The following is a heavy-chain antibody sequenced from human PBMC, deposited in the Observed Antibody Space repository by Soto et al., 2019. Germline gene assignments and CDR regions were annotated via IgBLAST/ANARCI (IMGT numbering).Heavy chain of an antibody. V-gene: IGHV4-4*03. D-gene: IGHD3-16*02. J-gene: IGHJ6*03. CDR2: IYHSGST. Sequence: LPETLSLTCAVSSGSISSSNWWSWVRQPPGKGLEWIGEIYHSGSTNYNPSLKSRVTISVDKSKNQFSLKLSSVTAADTAVYYCARALHLGELSPRGYYYYMDVWGKGTTVTVSS. CDR1: SGSISSSNW. CDR3: ARALHLGELSPRGYYYYMDV.